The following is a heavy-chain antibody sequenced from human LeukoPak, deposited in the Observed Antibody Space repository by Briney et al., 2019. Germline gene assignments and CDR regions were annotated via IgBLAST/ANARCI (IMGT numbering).Heavy chain of an antibody. CDR3: AKNNDYGGSYWYFDL. Sequence: GGSLRLSCAASGFTVSSNYMSWVRQAPGKGLEWVSIIYSGGSTFYADSVKGRFTISRDNSKNTLYLQMNSLRAEDTAVYYCAKNNDYGGSYWYFDLWGRGTLVTVSS. J-gene: IGHJ2*01. CDR2: IYSGGST. V-gene: IGHV3-53*01. D-gene: IGHD4-23*01. CDR1: GFTVSSNY.